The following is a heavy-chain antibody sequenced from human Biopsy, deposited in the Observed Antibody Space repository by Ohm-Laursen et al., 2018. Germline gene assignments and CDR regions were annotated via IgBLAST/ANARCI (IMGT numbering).Heavy chain of an antibody. V-gene: IGHV3-48*03. CDR1: GVTLSGYK. Sequence: SLRLSCAASGVTLSGYKMNWVRQAPGRGLEWVSDINSSGSTKYHAESVKGRFTISRDNAMNSVYLQMNSLRGEDTAVYYCARAVGIAAAPIDYWGQGTLVTVSS. CDR2: INSSGSTK. CDR3: ARAVGIAAAPIDY. D-gene: IGHD2-15*01. J-gene: IGHJ4*02.